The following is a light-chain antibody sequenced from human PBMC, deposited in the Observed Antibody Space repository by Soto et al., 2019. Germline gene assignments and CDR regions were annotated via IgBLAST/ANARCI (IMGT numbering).Light chain of an antibody. CDR3: QQCNNSPWT. J-gene: IGKJ1*01. V-gene: IGKV1-5*03. CDR1: QNINMW. Sequence: DIQMTQSPSTLSASVGDSVTITCRASQNINMWLAWYQQKPGKAPKLLIYKASTLQSGVPSRFSGSGSGAEFTLTISSLQPDDFATYYCQQCNNSPWTLGQGTKVEIK. CDR2: KAS.